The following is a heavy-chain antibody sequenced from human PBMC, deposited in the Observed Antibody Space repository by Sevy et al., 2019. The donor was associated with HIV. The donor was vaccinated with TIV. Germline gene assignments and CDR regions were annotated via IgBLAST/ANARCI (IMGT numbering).Heavy chain of an antibody. D-gene: IGHD6-13*01. J-gene: IGHJ4*02. V-gene: IGHV3-30*03. CDR1: GFTFSSHG. Sequence: GGSLRLSCAASGFTFSSHGMHWVRQAPGKGLEWVAVISYDGSYKSYGDSVKGGLTISRDDSKNTLYLQMNSLRPEDTAVYYCARDSGYSINWYPAYWGQGTLVTVSS. CDR2: ISYDGSYK. CDR3: ARDSGYSINWYPAY.